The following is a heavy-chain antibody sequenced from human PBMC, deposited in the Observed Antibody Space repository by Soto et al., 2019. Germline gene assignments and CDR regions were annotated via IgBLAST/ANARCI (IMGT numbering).Heavy chain of an antibody. J-gene: IGHJ6*03. CDR2: INHSGST. D-gene: IGHD3-10*01. CDR3: ARVSYYGSGSYYKRNYYYYYTDV. V-gene: IGHV4-34*01. CDR1: GGSFSGYY. Sequence: SETLSLTCAVYGGSFSGYYWSWIRQPPGKGLEWIGEINHSGSTNYNPSLKSRVTISVDTSKNQFSLKLSSVTAADTAVYYCARVSYYGSGSYYKRNYYYYYTDVWGKGTTVTVSS.